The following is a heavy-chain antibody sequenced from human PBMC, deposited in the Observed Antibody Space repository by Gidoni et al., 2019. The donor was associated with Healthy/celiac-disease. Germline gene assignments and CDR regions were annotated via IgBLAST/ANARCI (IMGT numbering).Heavy chain of an antibody. J-gene: IGHJ4*02. V-gene: IGHV3-30*18. Sequence: VQLVESGGSVVQPGRSLRRSCAASGFPFSSYGIHWVRQAPGKGLEWRAVIAYDGSNKDYADSVKVRFTISRDNSKNTLYLQMNSLRAEDTAVYYCAKEWYRGSYSDSAFDYWGQGTLVTVSS. CDR2: IAYDGSNK. D-gene: IGHD1-26*01. CDR3: AKEWYRGSYSDSAFDY. CDR1: GFPFSSYG.